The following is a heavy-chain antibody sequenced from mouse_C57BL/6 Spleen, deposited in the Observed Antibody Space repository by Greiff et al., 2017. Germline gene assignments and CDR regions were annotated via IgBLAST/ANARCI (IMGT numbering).Heavy chain of an antibody. D-gene: IGHD1-1*01. CDR2: IYPGSGNT. V-gene: IGHV1-76*01. J-gene: IGHJ4*01. Sequence: VQLQQSGAELVRPGASVKLSCKASGYTFTDYYINWVKQRPGQGLEWIARIYPGSGNTYYNEKFKGKATLTAEKSYSTAYMQLSSLTAEDSAVEVWERIRNYGRDKAGEMDYWGKGNTGTVYS. CDR3: ERIRNYGRDKAGEMDY. CDR1: GYTFTDYY.